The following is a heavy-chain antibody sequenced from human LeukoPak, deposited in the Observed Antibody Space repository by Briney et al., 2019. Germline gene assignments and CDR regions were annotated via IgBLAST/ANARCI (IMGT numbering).Heavy chain of an antibody. CDR3: ARGPATGDFDY. CDR1: GYTFNFYY. Sequence: ASVKVSCKASGYTFNFYYMHWMRQAPGQRLEWMGWINPNSGATNYAQKFQGRVTMTRDTSISTAYMELRSLRSDDTAVYYCARGPATGDFDYWGQGTLVTVSS. V-gene: IGHV1-2*02. J-gene: IGHJ4*02. D-gene: IGHD7-27*01. CDR2: INPNSGAT.